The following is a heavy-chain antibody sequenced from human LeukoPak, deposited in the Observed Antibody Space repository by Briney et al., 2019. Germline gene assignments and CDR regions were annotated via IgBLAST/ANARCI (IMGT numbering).Heavy chain of an antibody. V-gene: IGHV1-8*01. CDR2: MNPNSGNT. Sequence: GASVKVSCKASGYTFNNYDINWVRQATGQGLEWMGWMNPNSGNTAYAQKFQGRVTMTRNTSISTAYMELSSLRSEDTAVYYCARGRHLLFLGWGQGTLVTVSS. D-gene: IGHD2-2*01. J-gene: IGHJ4*02. CDR1: GYTFNNYD. CDR3: ARGRHLLFLG.